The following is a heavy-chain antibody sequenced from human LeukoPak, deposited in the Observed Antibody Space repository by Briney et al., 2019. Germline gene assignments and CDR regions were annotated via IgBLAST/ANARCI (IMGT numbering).Heavy chain of an antibody. J-gene: IGHJ6*02. CDR3: ASGQQLGPYYYYGMDV. CDR2: INPNSGGT. CDR1: GYTFTGYY. Sequence: ASVKVSCKASGYTFTGYYMHWVRQAPGQGLEWMGWINPNSGGTNYARKFQGRVTMTRDTSISTAYMELSRLRPDDTAVYYCASGQQLGPYYYYGMDVWGQGTTVTVSS. V-gene: IGHV1-2*02. D-gene: IGHD6-13*01.